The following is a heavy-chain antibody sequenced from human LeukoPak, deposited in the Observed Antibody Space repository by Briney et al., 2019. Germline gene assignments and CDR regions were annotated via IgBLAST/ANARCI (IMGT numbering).Heavy chain of an antibody. J-gene: IGHJ4*02. Sequence: ESGPTLVKPTQTLTLTCTFSGFSLSTSRVGVGWIRQPPQKALEWLALIYGDDDKCYSPSLNSRLTITKDNSKNQVVLTMTNMDPVDTATYYCAHGLRSGRIPDPFDYWGQGTLVTVSS. CDR1: GFSLSTSRVG. CDR2: IYGDDDK. V-gene: IGHV2-5*02. CDR3: AHGLRSGRIPDPFDY. D-gene: IGHD3-10*02.